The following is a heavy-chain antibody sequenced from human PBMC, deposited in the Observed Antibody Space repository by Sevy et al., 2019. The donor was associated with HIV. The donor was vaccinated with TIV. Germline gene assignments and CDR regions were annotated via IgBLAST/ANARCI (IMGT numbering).Heavy chain of an antibody. CDR1: GDSISSGNHW. Sequence: SETLSLTCTVSGDSISSGNHWWSWIRQPAGKGLEWIGRINTSGITIYNPVIRTRVTMSVDTSTNQFFLNLNSVTAADTAVYYCARDGIRRDYYHGMDVWGQGTTVTVSS. V-gene: IGHV4-61*02. J-gene: IGHJ6*02. CDR3: ARDGIRRDYYHGMDV. CDR2: INTSGIT. D-gene: IGHD1-26*01.